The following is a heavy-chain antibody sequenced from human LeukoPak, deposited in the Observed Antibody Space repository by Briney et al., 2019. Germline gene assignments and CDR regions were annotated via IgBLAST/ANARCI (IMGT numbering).Heavy chain of an antibody. CDR1: GGSISSSSYY. CDR2: IYYSGST. V-gene: IGHV4-61*05. Sequence: SETLSLTCTVSGGSISSSSYYWGWIRQPPGKGLEWIGYIYYSGSTNYNLSLKSRVTISVDTSKNQFSLKLSSVTAADTAVYYCARHYDSSSYWYYFDYWGQGTLVTVSS. J-gene: IGHJ4*02. D-gene: IGHD3-22*01. CDR3: ARHYDSSSYWYYFDY.